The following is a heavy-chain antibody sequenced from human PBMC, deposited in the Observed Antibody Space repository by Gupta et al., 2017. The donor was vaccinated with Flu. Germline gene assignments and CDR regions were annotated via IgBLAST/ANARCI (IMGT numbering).Heavy chain of an antibody. V-gene: IGHV4-39*01. CDR3: ARQTDSSPRVDP. CDR2: FYNSAII. Sequence: VSGASFSRSTDYWAWIRQPPGKGLEWIGSFYNSAIIDNNPSLKSRATISVDTSTNQYSLRLNSVTAADTAVYFCARQTDSSPRVDPGGKGTMVSVSS. J-gene: IGHJ5*02. CDR1: GASFSRSTDY.